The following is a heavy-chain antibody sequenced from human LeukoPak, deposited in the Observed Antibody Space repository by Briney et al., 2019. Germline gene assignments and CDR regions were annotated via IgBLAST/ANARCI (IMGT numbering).Heavy chain of an antibody. CDR3: ARAKPLPLMAHYFDY. D-gene: IGHD3-16*02. Sequence: GGSLRLSCAASGFTFSRNSMNWVRQAPGRGLEWVSSISGSSTYIYYADSVKGRFTISRDNAKNSLYLQMNSLRAEDTAIYYCARAKPLPLMAHYFDYWGQGTLLTVSS. V-gene: IGHV3-21*01. CDR2: ISGSSTYI. J-gene: IGHJ4*02. CDR1: GFTFSRNS.